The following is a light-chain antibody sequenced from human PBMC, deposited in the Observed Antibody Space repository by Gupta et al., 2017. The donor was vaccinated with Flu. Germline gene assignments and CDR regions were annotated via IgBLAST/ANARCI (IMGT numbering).Light chain of an antibody. CDR2: AAS. CDR3: QQSYSNPFT. CDR1: QSISSY. V-gene: IGKV1-39*01. J-gene: IGKJ3*01. Sequence: IQMTQSPSSLSASVGDRVTITCRASQSISSYLKWYQQKPGKAPKLLIYAASSLQSGVPSRCSGRGSGTDFTLTISRLQPEDVATYYWQQSYSNPFTFGHGTKVDIK.